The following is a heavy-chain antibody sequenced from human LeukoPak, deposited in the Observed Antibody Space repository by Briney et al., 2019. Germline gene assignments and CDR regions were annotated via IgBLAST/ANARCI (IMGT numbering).Heavy chain of an antibody. Sequence: PGGSLRLSCAASGFTFSSHWMSWVRQAPGKGLEWVANINQDGSEKYYVDSVKGRFTISRDNAKNSLYLQINSLRAEDTALYYCAGDHVVRGVIYDYRGQGTLVTVSS. CDR1: GFTFSSHW. CDR3: AGDHVVRGVIYDY. D-gene: IGHD3-10*01. CDR2: INQDGSEK. V-gene: IGHV3-7*04. J-gene: IGHJ4*02.